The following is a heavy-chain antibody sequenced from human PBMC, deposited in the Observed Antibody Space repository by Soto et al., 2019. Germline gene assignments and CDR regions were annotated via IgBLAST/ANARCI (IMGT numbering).Heavy chain of an antibody. CDR1: GGSISSYY. CDR2: IHYSGST. D-gene: IGHD6-13*01. CDR3: ARGSWDFEDY. J-gene: IGHJ4*02. Sequence: PSETLSITCTVSGGSISSYYWSWIRQPPGKGLEWIGYIHYSGSTNYNPSLKSRVTISVDTSKNQFSLKLSSVTAADTAVYYCARGSWDFEDYCGQGSLVTVSA. V-gene: IGHV4-59*01.